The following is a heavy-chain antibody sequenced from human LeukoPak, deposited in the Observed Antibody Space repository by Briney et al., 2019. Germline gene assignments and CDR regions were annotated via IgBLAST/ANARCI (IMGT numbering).Heavy chain of an antibody. V-gene: IGHV3-48*01. J-gene: IGHJ6*03. CDR2: ISSSSTI. Sequence: GGSLRLSCAATGFTFSSYSMNWVRQAPGKGLEWVSYISSSSTIYYADSAKGRFTISRDNAKNSLYLQMNSLRAEDTAVYYCARDDEYSYGPYYYYYYMDVWGKGTTVTVSS. CDR1: GFTFSSYS. CDR3: ARDDEYSYGPYYYYYYMDV. D-gene: IGHD5-18*01.